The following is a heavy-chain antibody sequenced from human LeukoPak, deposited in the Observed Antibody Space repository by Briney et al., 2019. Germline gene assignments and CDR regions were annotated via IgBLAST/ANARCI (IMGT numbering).Heavy chain of an antibody. CDR1: GGTFSSYA. CDR2: IIPIFGTA. CDR3: ARLWEGAARPIDY. V-gene: IGHV1-69*01. D-gene: IGHD6-6*01. J-gene: IGHJ4*02. Sequence: SVKGSCKASGGTFSSYAISWVRQAPGQGLEWMGGIIPIFGTANYAQKIQGGVTITADESLSTAYMELSSPRSEDTAVYYCARLWEGAARPIDYWGQGTLVTVSS.